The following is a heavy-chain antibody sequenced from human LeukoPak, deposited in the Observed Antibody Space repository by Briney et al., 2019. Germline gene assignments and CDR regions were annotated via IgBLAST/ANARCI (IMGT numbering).Heavy chain of an antibody. Sequence: ASVKFSCKASGYTVTSYDINWVRQATGQGLEWMGWMSPNSGDTGYAQEFQGRLTMTRDTSISTAYMELSSLRSEDTAVYYCVRTPPNWGADYWGQGTLVTVSS. CDR1: GYTVTSYD. J-gene: IGHJ4*02. CDR2: MSPNSGDT. D-gene: IGHD3-16*01. CDR3: VRTPPNWGADY. V-gene: IGHV1-8*01.